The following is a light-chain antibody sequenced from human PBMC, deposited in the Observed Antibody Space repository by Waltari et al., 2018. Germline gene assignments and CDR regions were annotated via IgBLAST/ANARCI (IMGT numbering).Light chain of an antibody. CDR3: EQYYAYPPT. Sequence: AIRMTQSPSSFAASTGDRVNITCRASQGVSSYLAWYQQKPGSAPKLLIYAVSTLQSGVPSRFSGSGSGTEFTLTISCLQSEDFATYYCEQYYAYPPTFGQGTKVEIK. CDR2: AVS. CDR1: QGVSSY. J-gene: IGKJ1*01. V-gene: IGKV1-8*01.